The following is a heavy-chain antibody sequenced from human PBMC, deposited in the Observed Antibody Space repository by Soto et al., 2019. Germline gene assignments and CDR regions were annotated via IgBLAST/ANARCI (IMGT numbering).Heavy chain of an antibody. CDR3: AREEYYDFWSGYSQDAFDI. D-gene: IGHD3-3*01. V-gene: IGHV3-21*01. Sequence: GASLGLSCAASGYTFRSYSMNWVRQAPGKWLEWVSSISSSSSYIYYADSVKGRFTISRDNAKNSLYLQMNSLRAEDTAVYYCAREEYYDFWSGYSQDAFDIWGQGTMVTVSS. CDR2: ISSSSSYI. CDR1: GYTFRSYS. J-gene: IGHJ3*02.